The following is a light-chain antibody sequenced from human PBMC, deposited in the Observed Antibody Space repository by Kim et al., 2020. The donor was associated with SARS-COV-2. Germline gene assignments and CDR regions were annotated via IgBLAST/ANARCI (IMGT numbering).Light chain of an antibody. Sequence: SVADRVTNTCRASQGISNYIAWCQQIPGKVPKLLIYAASALQEGVPSRFSGSGSGTDITLAISSLQPEDVSTYYCQKYNSALTWTFGQGTKVDIK. V-gene: IGKV1-27*01. CDR3: QKYNSALTWT. CDR2: AAS. J-gene: IGKJ1*01. CDR1: QGISNY.